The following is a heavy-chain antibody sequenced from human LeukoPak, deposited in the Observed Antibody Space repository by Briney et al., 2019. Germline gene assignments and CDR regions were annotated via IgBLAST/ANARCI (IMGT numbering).Heavy chain of an antibody. CDR2: ISYDGSNK. D-gene: IGHD2-2*01. CDR3: AKGVVSVPAANWFDP. J-gene: IGHJ5*02. CDR1: GFTFSSYG. Sequence: GGSLRLSCAASGFTFSSYGMHWVRQAPGKGLEWVAVISYDGSNKYYADSVKGRFTISRDNSKNTLYLQMNSLRAEDTAVYYCAKGVVSVPAANWFDPWGQGTLVTVS. V-gene: IGHV3-30*18.